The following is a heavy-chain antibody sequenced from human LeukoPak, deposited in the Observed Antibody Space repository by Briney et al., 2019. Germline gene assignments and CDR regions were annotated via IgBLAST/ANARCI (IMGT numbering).Heavy chain of an antibody. CDR3: AREAYNWNVDAFDI. CDR1: GSTFTGYY. D-gene: IGHD1-20*01. J-gene: IGHJ3*02. Sequence: ASVKVSCKASGSTFTGYYMHWVREAPGQGLEWMGWINPNSGGTNYAQKFQGRVTMTRDTSISTAYMELSRLRSDDTAVYYCAREAYNWNVDAFDIWGQGTMVTVSS. CDR2: INPNSGGT. V-gene: IGHV1-2*02.